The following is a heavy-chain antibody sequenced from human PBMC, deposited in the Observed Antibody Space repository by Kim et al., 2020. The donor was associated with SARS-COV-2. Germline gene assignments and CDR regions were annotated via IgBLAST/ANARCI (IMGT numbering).Heavy chain of an antibody. Sequence: GGSLRLSCVVSGFTFSSYSMNWVRQAPGKGLEWVSSISSSSSYIYYADSVKGRFTISRDNAKNSLYLQMNSLRAEDTAVYYCARDARYYYDSSGYLTAYWYFDLWGRGALVTVSS. CDR1: GFTFSSYS. V-gene: IGHV3-21*01. CDR2: ISSSSSYI. J-gene: IGHJ2*01. D-gene: IGHD3-22*01. CDR3: ARDARYYYDSSGYLTAYWYFDL.